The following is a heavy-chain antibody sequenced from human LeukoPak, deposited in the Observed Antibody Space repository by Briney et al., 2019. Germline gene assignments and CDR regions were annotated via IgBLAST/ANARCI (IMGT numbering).Heavy chain of an antibody. V-gene: IGHV3-9*01. CDR3: AKDVTHSSNWYDY. Sequence: GRSLRLSCAASGFTFDDYAMHWVRQAPGKGLEWVSRISWNSGSIAYADSVKGRFTISRDNAKNSLYLQMNSLRPEDTALYYCAKDVTHSSNWYDYWGQGTLVTVSS. CDR1: GFTFDDYA. J-gene: IGHJ5*01. CDR2: ISWNSGSI. D-gene: IGHD6-13*01.